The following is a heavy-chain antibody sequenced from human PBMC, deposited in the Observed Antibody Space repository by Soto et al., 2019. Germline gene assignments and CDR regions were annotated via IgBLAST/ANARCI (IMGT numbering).Heavy chain of an antibody. J-gene: IGHJ4*02. D-gene: IGHD3-22*01. CDR3: ASHSPTGIYDSSGYYGY. CDR2: INSDGSST. Sequence: LRLACAASGFTFSSYWMHWVRQAPGKGLVWVSRINSDGSSTSYADSVKGRFTISRDNAKNTLYLQMNSLRAEDTAVYSCASHSPTGIYDSSGYYGYWGQGPQATVAS. CDR1: GFTFSSYW. V-gene: IGHV3-74*01.